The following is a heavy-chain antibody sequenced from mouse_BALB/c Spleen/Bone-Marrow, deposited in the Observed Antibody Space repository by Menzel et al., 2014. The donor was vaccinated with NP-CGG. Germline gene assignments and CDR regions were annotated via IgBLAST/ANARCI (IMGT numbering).Heavy chain of an antibody. CDR2: IYPSDSYT. J-gene: IGHJ4*01. CDR1: GYTFTNYW. V-gene: IGHV1-69*02. D-gene: IGHD2-2*01. Sequence: QVQLQQPGAELVRPGASVKLSCKASGYTFTNYWINWVKQRPGQGLEWIGNIYPSDSYTNYNQKFKDKATLTVDKSSSTAYMQHSSPTSEDSAVYYCTRWLPYAMDYWGQGTSVTVSS. CDR3: TRWLPYAMDY.